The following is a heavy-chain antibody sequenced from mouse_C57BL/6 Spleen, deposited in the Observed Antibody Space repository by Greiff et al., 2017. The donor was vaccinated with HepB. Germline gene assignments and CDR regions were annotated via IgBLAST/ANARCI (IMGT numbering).Heavy chain of an antibody. CDR3: ARWDYDRNYAMDY. D-gene: IGHD2-4*01. CDR1: GYTFTSYG. Sequence: VQLQQSGAELARPGASVKLSCKASGYTFTSYGISWVKQRTGQGLEWIGEIYPRSGNTYYNEKFKGKATLTADKSSSTAYMELRSLTSEDSAVYFCARWDYDRNYAMDYWGQGTLVTVSA. CDR2: IYPRSGNT. V-gene: IGHV1-81*01. J-gene: IGHJ3*01.